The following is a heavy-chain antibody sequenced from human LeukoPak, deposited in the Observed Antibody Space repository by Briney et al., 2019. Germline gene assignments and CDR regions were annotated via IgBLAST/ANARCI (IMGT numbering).Heavy chain of an antibody. D-gene: IGHD3-10*01. CDR1: GGSFSGYY. CDR3: ARDYYGSGSYYNGIDY. CDR2: INHSGST. V-gene: IGHV4-34*01. J-gene: IGHJ4*02. Sequence: SETLSLTCAVDGGSFSGYYWSWIRQPPGKGLEWIGEINHSGSTNYNPSLKSRVTISVDTSKNQFSLKLSSVTAADTAVYYCARDYYGSGSYYNGIDYWGQGTLVTVSS.